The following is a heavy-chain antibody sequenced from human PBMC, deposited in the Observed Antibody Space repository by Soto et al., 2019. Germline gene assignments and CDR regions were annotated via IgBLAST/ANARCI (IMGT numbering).Heavy chain of an antibody. CDR1: GYSFTAYN. D-gene: IGHD2-2*01. CDR3: ARDFRDCSSTFCYYYFHY. V-gene: IGHV1-2*04. CDR2: INPSSGDT. J-gene: IGHJ4*02. Sequence: ASVKVSCKASGYSFTAYNIHWVRQAPGQGLEWMGWINPSSGDTKYAQKFQGWVTMTRDTSISTAYLELSRLRSDDSAMYYCARDFRDCSSTFCYYYFHYWGQGALVTVSS.